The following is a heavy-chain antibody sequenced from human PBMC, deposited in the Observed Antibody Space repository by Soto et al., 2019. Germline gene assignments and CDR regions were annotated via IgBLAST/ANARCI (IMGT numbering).Heavy chain of an antibody. V-gene: IGHV3-21*01. Sequence: EVQLVESGGGLVKPGGSLRLSCAASGFTFSSYSMNWVRQAPGKGLEWVSSISSSSSYIYYADSVKGRFTISRDNAKNSLYLQMNSLRAEDTAVYYCARDRVDFWSGYYRWAFDIWGQGTMVTVSS. CDR1: GFTFSSYS. D-gene: IGHD3-3*01. CDR2: ISSSSSYI. CDR3: ARDRVDFWSGYYRWAFDI. J-gene: IGHJ3*02.